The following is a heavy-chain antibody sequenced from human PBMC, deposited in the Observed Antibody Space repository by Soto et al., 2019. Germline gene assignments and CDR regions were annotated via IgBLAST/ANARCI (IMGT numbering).Heavy chain of an antibody. CDR2: IYSGGST. V-gene: IGHV3-53*04. J-gene: IGHJ4*02. CDR1: GFTVSSNY. CDR3: ASHLSTTVTTFDY. D-gene: IGHD4-17*01. Sequence: EVQLVESGGGLVQPGGSLRLSCAASGFTVSSNYMSWVRQAPGKGLEWVSVIYSGGSTYYADSAKGRFTISRHNSKNTLYLQMNRLRAEDTAVYYCASHLSTTVTTFDYWGQGTLVTVSS.